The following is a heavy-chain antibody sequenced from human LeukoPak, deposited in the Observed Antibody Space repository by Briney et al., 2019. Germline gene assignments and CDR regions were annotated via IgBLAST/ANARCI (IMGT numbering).Heavy chain of an antibody. D-gene: IGHD6-13*01. CDR1: GFTFNNYA. Sequence: PGGSLRLSCAAAGFTFNNYARNWVRQAPGKGLEWVSHISPSGDSTYYADSVKGRFTISRDNSKNTLYLQMNSLRAEDTALYYCAKLSSSWYYFAYWGQGTLVTVSS. J-gene: IGHJ4*02. CDR3: AKLSSSWYYFAY. V-gene: IGHV3-23*01. CDR2: ISPSGDST.